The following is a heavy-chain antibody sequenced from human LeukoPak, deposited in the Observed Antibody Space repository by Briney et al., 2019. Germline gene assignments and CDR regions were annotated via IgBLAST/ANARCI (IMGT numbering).Heavy chain of an antibody. V-gene: IGHV1-8*01. D-gene: IGHD2-2*01. J-gene: IGHJ6*03. CDR1: GYTFTSYD. CDR3: ARAFVVVPAAILGVFYYYYMDV. CDR2: MNPNSSNT. Sequence: ASVKVSFKASGYTFTSYDINWVRQATGQGLEWMGWMNPNSSNTGYAQKFQGRVTMTRNTSISTAYMELSSLRSEDTAVYYCARAFVVVPAAILGVFYYYYMDVWGKGTTVTVSS.